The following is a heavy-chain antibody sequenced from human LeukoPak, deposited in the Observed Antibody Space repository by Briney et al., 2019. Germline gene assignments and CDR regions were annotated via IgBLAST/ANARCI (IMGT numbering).Heavy chain of an antibody. CDR1: GYTFTSYY. V-gene: IGHV1-46*01. J-gene: IGHJ4*02. D-gene: IGHD6-13*01. Sequence: WASVKVSCKASGYTFTSYYMHWVRQAPGQGLEWMGIINPSGGSTSYAQKFQGRVTMTRDMSTSTVYMELSSLRSEDTAVYYCARVAFPMNQQLSSSWLPFDYWGQGTLVTVSS. CDR2: INPSGGST. CDR3: ARVAFPMNQQLSSSWLPFDY.